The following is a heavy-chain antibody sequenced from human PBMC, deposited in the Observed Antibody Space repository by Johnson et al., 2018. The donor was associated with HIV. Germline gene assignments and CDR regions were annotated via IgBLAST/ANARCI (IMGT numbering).Heavy chain of an antibody. D-gene: IGHD3-3*01. Sequence: QVTLVESGGGVVQPGRSLRLSCAASGFTFSSYAMHWVRQAPGKGLEWVAVISYDGSNKYYADSVKGRFTISRDNSKNTLYLQMNSLRAEDTAVYYCARDGGINYFGVVTPEAFDIWGQGTMVTVSS. V-gene: IGHV3-30-3*01. CDR3: ARDGGINYFGVVTPEAFDI. J-gene: IGHJ3*02. CDR1: GFTFSSYA. CDR2: ISYDGSNK.